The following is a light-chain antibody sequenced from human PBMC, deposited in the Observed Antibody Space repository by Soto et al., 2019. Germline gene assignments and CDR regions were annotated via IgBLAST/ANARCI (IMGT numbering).Light chain of an antibody. CDR3: KQYNSYSIT. CDR1: QSISSW. J-gene: IGKJ5*01. V-gene: IGKV1-5*01. Sequence: DIQMTQSPSTLSASVGDRVTITCRASQSISSWLAWYQQKPGKAPKLLIYAASSLESGVPSRFGGSGSGTEFTLTSSSLQPDDFATYYCKQYNSYSITFGQGTRLEIK. CDR2: AAS.